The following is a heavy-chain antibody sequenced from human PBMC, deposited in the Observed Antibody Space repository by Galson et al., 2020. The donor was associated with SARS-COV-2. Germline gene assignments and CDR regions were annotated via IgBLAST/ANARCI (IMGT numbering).Heavy chain of an antibody. J-gene: IGHJ4*02. Sequence: RQAPGKGLEWVGRIKSKTDGGTTDYAAPVKGRFTISRDDSKNTLYLQMNSLKTEDTAVYYCTTDRNYDYVWGSYRYPDYWGQGTLVTVSS. V-gene: IGHV3-15*01. CDR3: TTDRNYDYVWGSYRYPDY. CDR2: IKSKTDGGTT. D-gene: IGHD3-16*02.